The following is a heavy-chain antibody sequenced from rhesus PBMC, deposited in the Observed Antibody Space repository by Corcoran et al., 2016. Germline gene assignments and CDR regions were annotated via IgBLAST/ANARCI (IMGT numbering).Heavy chain of an antibody. D-gene: IGHD4-23*01. CDR3: ARVEYRNSLDV. CDR1: GFSFSAYY. V-gene: IGHV3S18*01. CDR2: ISYTGGST. Sequence: EVQLVESGGGLAKPGGSLRLSCAASGFSFSAYYIYWVRQPPGKGLEWVSGISYTGGSTYYADSVKGRFTISRENDKNTLYLQMDSLRAEDTAVYYCARVEYRNSLDVWGRGVLVTVSS. J-gene: IGHJ5-2*02.